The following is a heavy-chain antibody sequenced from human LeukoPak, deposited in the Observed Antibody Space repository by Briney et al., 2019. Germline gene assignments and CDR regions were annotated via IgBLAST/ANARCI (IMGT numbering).Heavy chain of an antibody. CDR3: ARDILGDILTGSPFGMGV. Sequence: ASVKVSCKASGYTFAAYYMHWVRQAPGQGLEWMGWINPNSGAANYAQKFQGRVTMTRDTSISAAYMELSSLRSDDTAVYYCARDILGDILTGSPFGMGVWGQGATVTVSS. CDR1: GYTFAAYY. CDR2: INPNSGAA. J-gene: IGHJ6*02. D-gene: IGHD3-9*01. V-gene: IGHV1-2*02.